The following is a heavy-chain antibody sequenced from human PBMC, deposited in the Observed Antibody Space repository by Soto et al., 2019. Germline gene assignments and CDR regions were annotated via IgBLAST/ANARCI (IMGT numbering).Heavy chain of an antibody. D-gene: IGHD3-3*01. J-gene: IGHJ3*02. V-gene: IGHV6-1*01. CDR1: GDSVSSKDAD. CDR3: SREGQYWNGYDRFWVNGFDT. Sequence: QVQLQQSGPGLVKPSQTLSLTCSISGDSVSSKDADWNWVRQSPSRGLEWLVRTFYRSRWYNEYAESVRGQMIINPDTSNNQFSLQLNSVTHGDTGVYSCSREGQYWNGYDRFWVNGFDTWGQGTTVIVSS. CDR2: TFYRSRWYN.